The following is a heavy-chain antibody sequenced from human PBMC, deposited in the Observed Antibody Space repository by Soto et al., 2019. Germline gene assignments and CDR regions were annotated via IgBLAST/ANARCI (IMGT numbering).Heavy chain of an antibody. CDR3: ARQHDDSSGYFGY. D-gene: IGHD3-22*01. CDR1: GGSISSGSYS. Sequence: QLQLQESGPGLVKPSETLSLTCTVSGGSISSGSYSWGWIRQPPGKGLEWIGSIYYRGSTHYNPSLMSRVTISVDTSKNQFSLKLSSVTAADTAVYYCARQHDDSSGYFGYWGQGTLVTVSS. J-gene: IGHJ4*02. CDR2: IYYRGST. V-gene: IGHV4-39*01.